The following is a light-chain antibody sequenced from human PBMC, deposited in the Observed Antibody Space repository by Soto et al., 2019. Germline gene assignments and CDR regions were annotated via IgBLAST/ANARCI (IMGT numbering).Light chain of an antibody. Sequence: EIVVTQAPATLSLSPGERATLSCRASQSVSSYLAWYQQKPGQAPRLLIYDASNRATGIPARFSGSGSGTDFTLAISSLEPEDFAVYYCQQRSNWPPWTLGQGTKVDIK. CDR3: QQRSNWPPWT. CDR2: DAS. V-gene: IGKV3-11*01. CDR1: QSVSSY. J-gene: IGKJ1*01.